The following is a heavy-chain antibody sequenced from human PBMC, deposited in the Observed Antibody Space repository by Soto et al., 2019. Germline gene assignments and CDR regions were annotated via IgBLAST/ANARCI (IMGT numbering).Heavy chain of an antibody. D-gene: IGHD6-13*01. CDR1: GFTFDDYA. CDR3: ARGPRYSSSWYFYYYYGMDV. J-gene: IGHJ6*02. Sequence: GGSLRLSCAASGFTFDDYAMHWVRQAPGKGLEWVSGISWNSGSIGYADSVKGRFTISRDNAKNSLYLQLNSVTPEDTAVYYCARGPRYSSSWYFYYYYGMDVWGQGTTVTVSS. CDR2: ISWNSGSI. V-gene: IGHV3-9*01.